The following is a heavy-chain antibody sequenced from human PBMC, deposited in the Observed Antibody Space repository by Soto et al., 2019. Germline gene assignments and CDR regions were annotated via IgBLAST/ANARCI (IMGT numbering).Heavy chain of an antibody. D-gene: IGHD3-22*01. J-gene: IGHJ3*02. CDR1: GCTFDDYG. V-gene: IGHV3-20*04. CDR2: INWNGGST. CDR3: ARGYYYDSSGYLPGSAFDI. Sequence: GGSLRLSCAASGCTFDDYGMSWVRQAPGKGLEWVSGINWNGGSTGYADSVKGRFTISRDNAKNSLYLQMNSLRAEDTALYYCARGYYYDSSGYLPGSAFDIWGQGTMVNVSS.